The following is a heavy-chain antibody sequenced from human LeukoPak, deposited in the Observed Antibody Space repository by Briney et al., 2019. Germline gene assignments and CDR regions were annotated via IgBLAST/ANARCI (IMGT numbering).Heavy chain of an antibody. D-gene: IGHD3-22*01. Sequence: SVKVSCKASGYTFTGYYMHWVRQAPGEGLVWMGWINPNSGGTNYAQKFQGRVTMTRDTSISTAYMELSRLRSDDTAVCYCATINYYDSSLFDYWGQGTLVTVSS. CDR1: GYTFTGYY. CDR3: ATINYYDSSLFDY. J-gene: IGHJ4*02. CDR2: INPNSGGT. V-gene: IGHV1-2*02.